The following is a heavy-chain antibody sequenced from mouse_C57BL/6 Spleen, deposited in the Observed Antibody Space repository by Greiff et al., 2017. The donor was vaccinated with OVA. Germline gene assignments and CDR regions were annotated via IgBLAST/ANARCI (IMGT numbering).Heavy chain of an antibody. CDR2: IYPGDGDT. CDR1: GYAFSSSW. V-gene: IGHV1-82*01. Sequence: VKLMESGPELVKPGASVKISCKASGYAFSSSWMNWVKQRPGKGLEWIGRIYPGDGDTNYNGKFKGKATLTADKSSSTAYMQLSSLTSEDSAVYFCAPFYYDYDDYAMDYWGQGTSVTVSS. J-gene: IGHJ4*01. D-gene: IGHD2-4*01. CDR3: APFYYDYDDYAMDY.